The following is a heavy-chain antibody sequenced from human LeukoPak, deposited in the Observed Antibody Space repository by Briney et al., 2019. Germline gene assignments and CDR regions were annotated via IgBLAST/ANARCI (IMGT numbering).Heavy chain of an antibody. CDR3: ARDVLGSYYGMIDY. J-gene: IGHJ4*02. V-gene: IGHV4-4*07. Sequence: SETLSLTCTVSGGSITIYYWSWIRQPAGKGLEWIGRIYTSGSTNYNPSLKSRVTMSVDTSKNQFSLKLSSVTAADTAVYYCARDVLGSYYGMIDYWGQGTLVTASS. D-gene: IGHD1-26*01. CDR1: GGSITIYY. CDR2: IYTSGST.